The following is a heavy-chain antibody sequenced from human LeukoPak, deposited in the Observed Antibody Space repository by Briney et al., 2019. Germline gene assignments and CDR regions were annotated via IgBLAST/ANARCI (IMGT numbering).Heavy chain of an antibody. D-gene: IGHD5-18*01. V-gene: IGHV1-69*13. J-gene: IGHJ6*02. CDR1: GGTFSSYA. Sequence: ASVKVSCKASGGTFSSYAISWVRQAPGQGLEWMGGIIPIFGTANYAQKFQGRVTITADESTSTAYMELSSLRSEDTAVYYCARGETRGYSYGESHGMDVWGQGTTVTVSS. CDR3: ARGETRGYSYGESHGMDV. CDR2: IIPIFGTA.